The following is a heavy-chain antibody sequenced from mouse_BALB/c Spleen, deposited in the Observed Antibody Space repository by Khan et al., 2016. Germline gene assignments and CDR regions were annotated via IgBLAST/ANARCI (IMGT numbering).Heavy chain of an antibody. J-gene: IGHJ2*01. CDR2: ISYSGST. D-gene: IGHD2-10*02. CDR3: ASWEYGNYNYFDY. Sequence: EVQLQESGPGLVKPSQSLSLTCTVTGYSITSDYAWNWIRQFPGNKLEWMGYISYSGSTSYNPSLKSRISITRDTSKNQFFLQLNSVTTEDTATYYCASWEYGNYNYFDYWGQGTTLPVSS. CDR1: GYSITSDYA. V-gene: IGHV3-2*02.